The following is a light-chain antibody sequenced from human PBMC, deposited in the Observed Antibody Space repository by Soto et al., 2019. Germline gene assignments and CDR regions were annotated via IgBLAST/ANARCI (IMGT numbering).Light chain of an antibody. Sequence: IQLTQSPSSLSASVRDRVTITCRASQSISSWLAWYQQKPGKAPKLLIYDASSLESGVPSRFSGSGSGTEFTLTISSLQPDDFATYYCQQHNSYSPRLTFGGGTKVDIK. CDR1: QSISSW. CDR3: QQHNSYSPRLT. V-gene: IGKV1-5*01. J-gene: IGKJ4*01. CDR2: DAS.